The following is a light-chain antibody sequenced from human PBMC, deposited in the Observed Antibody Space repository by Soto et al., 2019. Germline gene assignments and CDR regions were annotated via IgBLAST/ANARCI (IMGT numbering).Light chain of an antibody. Sequence: QAVLTQPPSASGTPGQRVTISCSGSSSNIGSEYDVWYQHLPGTAPKLLIYRNNQRPSGVPDRFAGSKSGTSASLAISGLRSEDEADYYCAARDDSLSGHWVFGGGTQLTVL. CDR1: SSNIGSEY. CDR2: RNN. CDR3: AARDDSLSGHWV. V-gene: IGLV1-47*01. J-gene: IGLJ3*02.